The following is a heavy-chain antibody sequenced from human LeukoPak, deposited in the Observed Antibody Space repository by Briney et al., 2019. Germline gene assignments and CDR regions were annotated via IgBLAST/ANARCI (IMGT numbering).Heavy chain of an antibody. Sequence: QPGRSLRLSCAASGFTFSSYGMHWVRQAPGKGLEWVAVISYDGSNRFYVDSVKGRFTISRDNSKNTVYLQVNSLRAEDTAVYYCAKDGIALAGTPDGSFDYWGQGTLVTVSS. CDR2: ISYDGSNR. CDR1: GFTFSSYG. D-gene: IGHD6-13*01. J-gene: IGHJ4*02. V-gene: IGHV3-33*05. CDR3: AKDGIALAGTPDGSFDY.